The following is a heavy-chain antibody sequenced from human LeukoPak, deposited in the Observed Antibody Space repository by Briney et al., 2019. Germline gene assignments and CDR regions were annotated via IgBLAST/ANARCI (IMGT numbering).Heavy chain of an antibody. CDR3: ARVLEQWLVAFDY. CDR1: GFDFSKYW. CDR2: IQSDGRKT. Sequence: GGSLRLSCATSGFDFSKYWMHWVRQAPGKGPVWVSRIQSDGRKTDYADSVKGRFTISRDNAKNSLYQQMNSLRAEDTAVYYCARVLEQWLVAFDYWGQGTLVTVSS. J-gene: IGHJ4*02. D-gene: IGHD6-19*01. V-gene: IGHV3-74*01.